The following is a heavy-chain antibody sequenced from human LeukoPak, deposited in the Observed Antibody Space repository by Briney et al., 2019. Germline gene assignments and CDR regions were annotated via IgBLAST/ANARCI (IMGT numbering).Heavy chain of an antibody. J-gene: IGHJ4*02. CDR2: ISYDGSNK. CDR1: GFTFSSYG. V-gene: IGHV3-30*18. D-gene: IGHD1-26*01. CDR3: AKDREFSGSLIDY. Sequence: GGSLRLSCAASGFTFSSYGMHWVRQAPGKGLEWVAVISYDGSNKYYADSVKGRFTISRDNSKNTLYLQMNSLRAEDTAVYYCAKDREFSGSLIDYWGQGTLVTVSP.